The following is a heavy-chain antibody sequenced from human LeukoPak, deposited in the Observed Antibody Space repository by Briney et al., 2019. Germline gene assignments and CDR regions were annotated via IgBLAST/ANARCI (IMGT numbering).Heavy chain of an antibody. CDR3: ARVLVGPNWFDP. CDR2: MYHSGSS. CDR1: GGSISSDGYY. D-gene: IGHD3-3*01. Sequence: SETLSLTCTVSGGSISSDGYYWSWIRQPPGKGLEWIGYMYHSGSSYYNPSLKSRATISVDTSKNQLSLKLTSVTAADTAVYYCARVLVGPNWFDPWGQGTLVTVSS. J-gene: IGHJ5*02. V-gene: IGHV4-30-2*01.